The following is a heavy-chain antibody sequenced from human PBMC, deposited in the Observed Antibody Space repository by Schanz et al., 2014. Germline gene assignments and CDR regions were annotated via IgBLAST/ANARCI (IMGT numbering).Heavy chain of an antibody. D-gene: IGHD6-6*01. V-gene: IGHV1-18*04. CDR1: GYTFTGYY. CDR3: ARDQSPYTNSSDVRYFDY. CDR2: INAANGNT. J-gene: IGHJ4*02. Sequence: QVQLVQSGAEVKKPGASVKVSCKASGYTFTGYYMHWVRQAPGQGLEWMGWINAANGNTRYSQKFQGRVTMTADTSTSTAYMDLRSLRSDDTAVYYCARDQSPYTNSSDVRYFDYWGQGSLVTVSS.